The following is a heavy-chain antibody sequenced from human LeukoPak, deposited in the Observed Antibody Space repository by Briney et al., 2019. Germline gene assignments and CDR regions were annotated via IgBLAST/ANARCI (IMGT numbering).Heavy chain of an antibody. CDR2: ISSSGSTI. CDR1: GFTFSSYE. D-gene: IGHD3-16*01. J-gene: IGHJ4*02. Sequence: GGSLRLSCAASGFTFSSYEMNWVRQAPGKGLEWVSYISSSGSTIYYADSVKGRFTISRDNTKNSLYLQMNSLRAEDTAVYYCARGYDYVWGSYLLAPYYFDYWGQGTLVTVSS. V-gene: IGHV3-48*03. CDR3: ARGYDYVWGSYLLAPYYFDY.